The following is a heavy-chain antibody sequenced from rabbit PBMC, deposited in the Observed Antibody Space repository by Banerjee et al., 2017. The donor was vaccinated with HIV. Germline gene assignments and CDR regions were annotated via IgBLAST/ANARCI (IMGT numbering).Heavy chain of an antibody. J-gene: IGHJ4*01. CDR3: ARDLTGVIGWNFGW. CDR2: IAGSSSGFT. V-gene: IGHV1S40*01. Sequence: QSLEESGGDLVKPGASLTLTCTASGFSFSSNEYMCWVRQAPGKGLEWISCIAGSSSGFTYSATWAKSRFTCSKTSSTTVTLQVTSLTAADTATYFCARDLTGVIGWNFGWWGPGTLVTVS. D-gene: IGHD1-1*01. CDR1: GFSFSSNEY.